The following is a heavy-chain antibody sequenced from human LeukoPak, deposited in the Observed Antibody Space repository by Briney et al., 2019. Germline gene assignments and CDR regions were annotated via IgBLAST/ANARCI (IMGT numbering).Heavy chain of an antibody. Sequence: PGGSLRLSCAASGFTFGTYAMNWVRQAPGKGLEWVSYFSSSSSTIYFPDSVKGRFTISRDNAKNSLYLQMNGLRDEDTAVYYCARDAGSGYFDYWGQGTLVTVSS. J-gene: IGHJ4*02. V-gene: IGHV3-48*02. CDR2: FSSSSSTI. CDR1: GFTFGTYA. D-gene: IGHD6-19*01. CDR3: ARDAGSGYFDY.